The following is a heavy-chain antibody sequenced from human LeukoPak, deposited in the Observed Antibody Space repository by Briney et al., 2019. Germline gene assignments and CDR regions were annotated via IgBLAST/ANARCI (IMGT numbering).Heavy chain of an antibody. J-gene: IGHJ3*02. CDR2: FDPEDGET. V-gene: IGHV1-24*01. CDR1: GYTLTELS. Sequence: ASVKVSCKVSGYTLTELSMHWVRQAPGKGLEWMGGFDPEDGETIYAQKFQGRVTMTEDTSTDTAYMELSSLRSEDTAVYYCATVEQQLVFFGAFDIWGQGTMVTVSS. CDR3: ATVEQQLVFFGAFDI. D-gene: IGHD6-13*01.